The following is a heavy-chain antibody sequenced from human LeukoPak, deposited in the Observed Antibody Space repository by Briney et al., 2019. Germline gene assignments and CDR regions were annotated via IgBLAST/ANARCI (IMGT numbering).Heavy chain of an antibody. V-gene: IGHV4-4*07. Sequence: SETLSLTCTVSGGSINDYYLSWIRQSAGKGLEWIGRIYTSGSTNYNPSLKSRVTTSVDTSKNRFSLKLTSVTAADTAVYYCARVGSTIFGIPIQYYFDYWGQGTLVTVSS. CDR1: GGSINDYY. CDR3: ARVGSTIFGIPIQYYFDY. CDR2: IYTSGST. J-gene: IGHJ4*02. D-gene: IGHD3-3*01.